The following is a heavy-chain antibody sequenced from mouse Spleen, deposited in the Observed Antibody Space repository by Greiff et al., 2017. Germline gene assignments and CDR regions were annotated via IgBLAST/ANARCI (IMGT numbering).Heavy chain of an antibody. CDR3: TTPLLAYYAMDY. J-gene: IGHJ4*01. CDR2: IDPENGDT. Sequence: EVQLVESGAELVRPGASVKLSCTASGFNIKDDYMHWVKQRPEQGLEWIGWIDPENGDTEYASKFQGKATITADTSSNTAYLQLSSLTSEDTAVYYCTTPLLAYYAMDYWGQGTSVTVSS. V-gene: IGHV14-4*01. CDR1: GFNIKDDY. D-gene: IGHD1-1*01.